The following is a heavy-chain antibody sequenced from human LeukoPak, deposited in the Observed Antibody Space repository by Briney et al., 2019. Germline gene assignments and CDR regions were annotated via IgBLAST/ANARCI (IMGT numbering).Heavy chain of an antibody. Sequence: GGSLRLSCVVSGFTFSNYGMHWVRQAPGKGLEWVSSISSSSSYIYYADSVKGRFTISRDNAKNSLYLQMNSLRAEDTAVYYCAREYYYDSSGYYFDYWGQGTLVTVSS. D-gene: IGHD3-22*01. V-gene: IGHV3-21*01. J-gene: IGHJ4*02. CDR2: ISSSSSYI. CDR3: AREYYYDSSGYYFDY. CDR1: GFTFSNYG.